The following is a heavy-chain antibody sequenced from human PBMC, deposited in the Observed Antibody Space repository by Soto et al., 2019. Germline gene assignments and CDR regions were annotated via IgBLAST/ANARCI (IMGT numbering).Heavy chain of an antibody. CDR2: IYPGDSDT. CDR1: GYNFINYW. CDR3: VRTARSYYYNDMDV. Sequence: GESLKISCKGSGYNFINYWIAWVRQMPGRGLEWMGIIYPGDSDTRYSPSFQGQVTISADKSISTAYLQWSSLKASDTAMYYCVRTARSYYYNDMDVWGQGTTVTVSS. V-gene: IGHV5-51*01. J-gene: IGHJ6*02.